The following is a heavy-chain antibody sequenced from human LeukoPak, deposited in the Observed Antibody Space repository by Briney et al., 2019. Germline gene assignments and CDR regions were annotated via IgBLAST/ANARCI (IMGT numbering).Heavy chain of an antibody. CDR1: GDSVSSNSAA. CDR2: TYYRSKWYN. Sequence: SQTLSLTCAISGDSVSSNSAAWNWIRQSPSRGLEWLGRTYYRSKWYNDYAVSVKSRITINPDTSKNQFSLQLNSVTPEDTAVNYCARDAVEYYDSSGYAPLIEAFDIWGQGTMVTVSS. D-gene: IGHD3-22*01. CDR3: ARDAVEYYDSSGYAPLIEAFDI. V-gene: IGHV6-1*01. J-gene: IGHJ3*02.